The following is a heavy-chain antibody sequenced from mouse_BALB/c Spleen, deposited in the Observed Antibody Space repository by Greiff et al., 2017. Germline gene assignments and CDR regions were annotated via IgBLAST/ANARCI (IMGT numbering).Heavy chain of an antibody. D-gene: IGHD2-4*01. Sequence: EVMLVESGGGLVKPGGSLKLSCAASGFTFSSYAMSWVRQTPEKRLEWVASISSGGSTYYPDSVKGRFTISRDNARNILYLQMSSLRSEDTAMYYCARVYYDYDGGYYFDYWGQGTTLTVSS. CDR3: ARVYYDYDGGYYFDY. CDR2: ISSGGST. CDR1: GFTFSSYA. J-gene: IGHJ2*01. V-gene: IGHV5-6-5*01.